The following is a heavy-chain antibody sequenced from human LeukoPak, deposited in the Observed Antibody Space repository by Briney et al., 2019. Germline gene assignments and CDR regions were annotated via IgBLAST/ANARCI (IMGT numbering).Heavy chain of an antibody. D-gene: IGHD3-22*01. CDR3: AKSDDSSGYYYGIVY. CDR2: IGGSGGST. CDR1: GFTSSSYA. J-gene: IGHJ4*02. Sequence: PGGSLRLSCAASGFTSSSYAMNWVRQAPGKGLEWVSGIGGSGGSTYYADSVKGRFTISRDNSKNTMYLQMNSLRAEDTAVYYCAKSDDSSGYYYGIVYWGQGTLVTVSS. V-gene: IGHV3-23*01.